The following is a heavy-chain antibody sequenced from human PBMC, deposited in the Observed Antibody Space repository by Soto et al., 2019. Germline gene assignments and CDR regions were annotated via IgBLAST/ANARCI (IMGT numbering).Heavy chain of an antibody. Sequence: QVQLVQSGAEVKKPGASVRVSCRASGYSYSSYGFSWVRQAPRQGLEWMGWISTYNGNTIYAQKLQGRITMTTDTSTSTDYMELNSLTSDDTAVYYCARAVIGTAPYYYMDVWGMGTTVTVSS. J-gene: IGHJ6*03. CDR1: GYSYSSYG. CDR3: ARAVIGTAPYYYMDV. CDR2: ISTYNGNT. D-gene: IGHD2-21*02. V-gene: IGHV1-18*01.